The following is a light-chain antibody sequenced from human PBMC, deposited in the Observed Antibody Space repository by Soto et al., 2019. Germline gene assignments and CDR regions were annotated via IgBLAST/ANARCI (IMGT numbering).Light chain of an antibody. CDR3: CSYAGSSAV. V-gene: IGLV2-11*01. J-gene: IGLJ7*01. CDR2: DVS. CDR1: SSDVGGYKY. Sequence: QFALTQPRSVSGSPGQSVTISCTGTSSDVGGYKYVSWYQHHPGKATKLMIYDVSKRPSGVPDRFSGSKSGNTASLTISGLQAEDEADYCFCSYAGSSAVFGGGTPLTV.